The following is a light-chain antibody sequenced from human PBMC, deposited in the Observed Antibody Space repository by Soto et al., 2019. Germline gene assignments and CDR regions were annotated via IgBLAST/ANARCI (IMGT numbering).Light chain of an antibody. CDR1: PSVTNY. CDR3: QHYNSYSEA. Sequence: EIVLTQSPATLSLSPGERATLSCRASPSVTNYLAWYQQKPGQPPRLLIYGAFNRAAGIPARFSGSGSGTDFTLTISSLQPDDFATYYCQHYNSYSEAFGQGTKVDI. CDR2: GAF. V-gene: IGKV3-11*01. J-gene: IGKJ1*01.